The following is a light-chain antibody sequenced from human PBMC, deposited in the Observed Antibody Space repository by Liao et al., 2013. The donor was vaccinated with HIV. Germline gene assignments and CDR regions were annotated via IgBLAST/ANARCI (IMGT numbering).Light chain of an antibody. CDR1: TLGEKS. CDR3: QVWDSRNSRWM. J-gene: IGLJ3*02. V-gene: IGLV3-21*04. Sequence: SYALTQTPSVSVSPGQTASIACSGHTLGEKSVHWYQQRPGQAPVMVIFYDRDRPSGIPDRFSGSRSGNTATLSISRAEAGDEADYYCQVWDSRNSRWMFGGGTKVTVL. CDR2: YDR.